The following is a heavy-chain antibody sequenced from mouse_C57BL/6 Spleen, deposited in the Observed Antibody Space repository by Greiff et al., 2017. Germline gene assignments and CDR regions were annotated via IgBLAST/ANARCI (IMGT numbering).Heavy chain of an antibody. J-gene: IGHJ1*03. CDR1: GYTFTDHT. V-gene: IGHV1-78*01. D-gene: IGHD4-1*01. CDR2: IYPRDGST. Sequence: VQLQQSDAELVKPGASVKISCKVSGYTFTDHTIHWMKQRPEQGLEWIGYIYPRDGSTKYNEKFKGKATLTADKSSSTAYMQLNSLTSEESAVYFCEREEDWDGGYFGVWGTGTTVTVSS. CDR3: EREEDWDGGYFGV.